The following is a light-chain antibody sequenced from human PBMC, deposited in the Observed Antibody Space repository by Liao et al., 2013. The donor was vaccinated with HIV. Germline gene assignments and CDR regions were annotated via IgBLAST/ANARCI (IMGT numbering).Light chain of an antibody. CDR1: NIGSKS. CDR2: QDD. V-gene: IGLV3-21*04. Sequence: SYELTQPPSVSVAPGQTATITCGGHNIGSKSVHWYQQKPGQSPVLVIYQDDKRPSGIPERFSGSNSANTATLTISRVEAGDEADYYCQVWDSSSDHYFFGTGTKVTVL. CDR3: QVWDSSSDHYF. J-gene: IGLJ1*01.